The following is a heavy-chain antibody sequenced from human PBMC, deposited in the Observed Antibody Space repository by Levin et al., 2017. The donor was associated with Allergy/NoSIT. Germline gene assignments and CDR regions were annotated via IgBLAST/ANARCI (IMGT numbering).Heavy chain of an antibody. J-gene: IGHJ4*02. D-gene: IGHD1-26*01. CDR1: GYTFTSYG. V-gene: IGHV1-18*01. CDR2: ISAYNDKT. CDR3: ARDQVGGSGDY. Sequence: PGESLKISCKASGYTFTSYGISWVRQAPGQGLEWMGWISAYNDKTNYAQNLQGRVTMTTDTSTSTAYMELRSLRSDDTAVYYCARDQVGGSGDYWGQGTLVTVSS.